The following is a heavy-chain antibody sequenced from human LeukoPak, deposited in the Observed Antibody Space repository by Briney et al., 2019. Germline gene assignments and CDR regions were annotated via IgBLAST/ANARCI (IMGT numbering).Heavy chain of an antibody. CDR2: IYYTGST. J-gene: IGHJ4*02. CDR1: GSSITSVSHY. CDR3: ARLTMVQGVIITDYFDY. V-gene: IGHV4-39*01. D-gene: IGHD3-10*01. Sequence: SETLSLTCTISGSSITSVSHYWGWIRQPPGKGLEWIGDIYYTGSTYYSPSLRSRVTISVDTSKNQFSLKLSSVTAADTAVYYCARLTMVQGVIITDYFDYWGQGTLVTVSS.